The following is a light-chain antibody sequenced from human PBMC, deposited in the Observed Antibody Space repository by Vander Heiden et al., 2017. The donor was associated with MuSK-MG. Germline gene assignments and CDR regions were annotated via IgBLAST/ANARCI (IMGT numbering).Light chain of an antibody. CDR1: SSNFGGKT. Sequence: QSVLTQPPSASGTPGQRVTISCSGSSSNFGGKTVPWYQQFPGTAPKLLIYKNNHRPSGVPNRFSGSKSGTSASLAINGLQAEDEADYYCATWDDSLSGPVFGGGTKLTVL. J-gene: IGLJ7*01. CDR2: KNN. CDR3: ATWDDSLSGPV. V-gene: IGLV1-44*01.